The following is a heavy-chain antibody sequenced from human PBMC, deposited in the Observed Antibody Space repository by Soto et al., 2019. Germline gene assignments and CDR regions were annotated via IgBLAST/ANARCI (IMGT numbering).Heavy chain of an antibody. CDR2: IDPSDSYT. D-gene: IGHD6-13*01. CDR3: ARRTAAGDNDLAFDY. V-gene: IGHV5-10-1*01. J-gene: IGHJ4*02. CDR1: GYSFTSYW. Sequence: GETLKISCKGSGYSFTSYWISWVRQMPGKGLEWMGRIDPSDSYTNYSPSFQGHVTISADKSISTAYLQWSSLKASDTAMYYCARRTAAGDNDLAFDYWGQGTLVTVSS.